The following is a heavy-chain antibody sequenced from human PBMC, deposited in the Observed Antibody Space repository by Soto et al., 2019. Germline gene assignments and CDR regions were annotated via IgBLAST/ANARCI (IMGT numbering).Heavy chain of an antibody. D-gene: IGHD3-10*01. CDR2: ISWDGGST. V-gene: IGHV3-43*01. Sequence: GGSLRLSCAASGFTFDDYTMHWVRQAPGKGLEWVSLISWDGGSTYYADSVKGRFTISRDNSKNSLYLQMNSLRTEDTALYYCAKVSADITMVRGYYGMDVWGQGTTVTVSS. CDR3: AKVSADITMVRGYYGMDV. J-gene: IGHJ6*02. CDR1: GFTFDDYT.